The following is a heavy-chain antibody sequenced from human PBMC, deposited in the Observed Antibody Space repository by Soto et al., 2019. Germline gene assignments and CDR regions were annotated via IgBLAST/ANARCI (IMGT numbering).Heavy chain of an antibody. Sequence: GASVKVSCKASGYTFTSYGISWVRQAPGQGLEWMGWISAYNGNTNYAQKLQGRVTMTTDTSTSTAYMELRSLRSDDTAVYYCARDREYYGSGSYRPYYYYYMDVRGKGTTVTVSS. CDR1: GYTFTSYG. CDR3: ARDREYYGSGSYRPYYYYYMDV. V-gene: IGHV1-18*01. D-gene: IGHD3-10*01. J-gene: IGHJ6*03. CDR2: ISAYNGNT.